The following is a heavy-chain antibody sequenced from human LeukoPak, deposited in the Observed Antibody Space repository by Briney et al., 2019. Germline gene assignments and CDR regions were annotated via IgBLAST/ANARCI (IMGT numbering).Heavy chain of an antibody. V-gene: IGHV3-23*01. CDR2: ISGNGVGT. Sequence: GGSLRLSCAASGFTFSSYAMSWVRQAPGKGLEWVLLISGNGVGTYYADSVKGRFTISRDNSKNTVYLQMNSLRAEDTAVYYCAKRNGGNSGAFDYWGQGTLVTVSS. D-gene: IGHD4-23*01. CDR3: AKRNGGNSGAFDY. CDR1: GFTFSSYA. J-gene: IGHJ4*02.